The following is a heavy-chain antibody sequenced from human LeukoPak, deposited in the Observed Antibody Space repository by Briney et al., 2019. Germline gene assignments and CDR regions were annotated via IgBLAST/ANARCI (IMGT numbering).Heavy chain of an antibody. CDR1: GYTLTSYD. CDR2: MNPNSGNT. CDR3: ARGMEPLNLYYMDV. Sequence: ASVEVSCKASGYTLTSYDINWVRQATGQGLEWMGWMNPNSGNTGYAQKFQGRVTVTRDTSISTAYMELSRLRSDDTAVYYCARGMEPLNLYYMDVWGKGTTVTVSS. J-gene: IGHJ6*03. V-gene: IGHV1-8*01. D-gene: IGHD1-26*01.